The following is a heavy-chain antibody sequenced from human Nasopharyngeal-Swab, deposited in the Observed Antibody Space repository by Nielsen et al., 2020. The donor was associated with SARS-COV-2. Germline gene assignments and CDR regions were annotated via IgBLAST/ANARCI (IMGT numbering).Heavy chain of an antibody. D-gene: IGHD1-1*01. Sequence: GESLKISCAASGFTFSSYSMNWVRQAPGKGLEWVSSISSSSSYIYYADSVKGRFTISRDNAKNSLYLQMNSLRAEDTAVYYCARARTNDYYYYMDVWGKGTTVTVSS. CDR1: GFTFSSYS. J-gene: IGHJ6*03. V-gene: IGHV3-21*01. CDR2: ISSSSSYI. CDR3: ARARTNDYYYYMDV.